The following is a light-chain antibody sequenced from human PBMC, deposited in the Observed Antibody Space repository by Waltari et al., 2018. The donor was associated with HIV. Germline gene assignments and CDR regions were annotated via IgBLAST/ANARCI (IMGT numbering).Light chain of an antibody. Sequence: QSMLTPPPSASWTPGPRVHIPCSSSSSNIGRTSVYRYQTLQGTAHKLLIYRNNQRTSGVPDRFSGSKSGTSASLAISGLRSEDEADYYCAAWNDSLSGYVFGTGTKVTV. CDR3: AAWNDSLSGYV. V-gene: IGLV1-47*01. CDR2: RNN. J-gene: IGLJ1*01. CDR1: SSNIGRTS.